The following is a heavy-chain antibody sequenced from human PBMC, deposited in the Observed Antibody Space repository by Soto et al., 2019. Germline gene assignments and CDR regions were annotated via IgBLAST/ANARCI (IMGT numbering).Heavy chain of an antibody. CDR1: GFTFTSYW. D-gene: IGHD3-16*01. CDR2: IKQDGTSK. V-gene: IGHV3-7*05. CDR3: ARLRFILTERDFDS. J-gene: IGHJ4*02. Sequence: EVQLVESGGGLVPPGGFLRLSCEASGFTFTSYWMSWVRQAPGKGLEWVANIKQDGTSKYYADSVKGRFTVSRDNAKSSVHLQMDSLRDDDTAVYRCARLRFILTERDFDSWGQGTLVTVSS.